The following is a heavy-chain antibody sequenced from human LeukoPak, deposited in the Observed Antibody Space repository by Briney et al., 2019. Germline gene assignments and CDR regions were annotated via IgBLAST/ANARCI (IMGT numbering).Heavy chain of an antibody. CDR2: ISHSGST. D-gene: IGHD6-13*01. V-gene: IGHV4-34*01. J-gene: IGHJ4*02. CDR1: GGSFSGYY. Sequence: SETLSLTCAVYGGSFSGYYWSWIRQPPGKGLEWIGEISHSGSTNYNPSLKSRVTISVDTSKNQFSLKLSSVTAADTAVYYCARRDSSSWYFKYYFDYWGQGTLVTVSS. CDR3: ARRDSSSWYFKYYFDY.